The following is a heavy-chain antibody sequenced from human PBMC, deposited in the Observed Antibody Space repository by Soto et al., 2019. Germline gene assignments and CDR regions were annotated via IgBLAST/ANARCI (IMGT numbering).Heavy chain of an antibody. Sequence: ASVKVSCKASGYSFTSYYMHWVRQAPGQGLEWMGIINPSNSTTYAQKFQGRVTMTRDTSTSTVYMELSSLRSEDTAVYYCATVYCSGGSCYSIDYWGQGTLVTVSS. CDR1: GYSFTSYY. V-gene: IGHV1-46*03. CDR2: INPSNST. D-gene: IGHD2-15*01. CDR3: ATVYCSGGSCYSIDY. J-gene: IGHJ4*02.